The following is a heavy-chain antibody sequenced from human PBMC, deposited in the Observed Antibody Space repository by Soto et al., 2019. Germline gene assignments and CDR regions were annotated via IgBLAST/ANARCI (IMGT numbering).Heavy chain of an antibody. CDR2: LDQSGGT. CDR3: ARRRGDVNVYPE. CDR1: GDSLRGQS. Sequence: SETLSLTCAVVGDSLRGQSWNWIRQSPGKGLEWIGELDQSGGTNYNPSLKSRAIISDDTSKNQFPLTLTSVTAADTAVYYCARRRGDVNVYPEWGQGAQVTVSS. J-gene: IGHJ4*02. D-gene: IGHD3-16*01. V-gene: IGHV4-34*01.